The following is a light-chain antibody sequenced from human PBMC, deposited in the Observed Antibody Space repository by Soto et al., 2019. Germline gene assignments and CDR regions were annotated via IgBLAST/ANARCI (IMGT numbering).Light chain of an antibody. V-gene: IGLV1-40*01. J-gene: IGLJ2*01. CDR3: QSYDSSLSAL. Sequence: QSVLTQPPSVSGAPGQRVTISCTGSSSNIGAGYDVHWYQQLPGTVPKLLIYGNSNRPSGVPDRFSGSKSGTSASLAITGLQAKDEADYYCQSYDSSLSALFGGGTKLTVL. CDR1: SSNIGAGYD. CDR2: GNS.